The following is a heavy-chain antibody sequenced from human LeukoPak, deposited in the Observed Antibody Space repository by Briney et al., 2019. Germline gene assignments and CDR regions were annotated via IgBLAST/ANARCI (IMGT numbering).Heavy chain of an antibody. V-gene: IGHV6-1*01. J-gene: IGHJ2*01. D-gene: IGHD3-16*02. CDR2: TYYRSKWYN. Sequence: SQTLSLTCAISGDSVSSNSATWNWIRQSPSRGLEWLGRTYYRSKWYNDYAVSVKSRITINPDTSKNQFSLQPNSVTPEDTAAYYCARARRHTEYWYFDLWGRGTLVTVSS. CDR3: ARARRHTEYWYFDL. CDR1: GDSVSSNSAT.